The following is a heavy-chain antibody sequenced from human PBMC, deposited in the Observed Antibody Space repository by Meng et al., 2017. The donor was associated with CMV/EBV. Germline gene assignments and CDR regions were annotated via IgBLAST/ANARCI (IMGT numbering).Heavy chain of an antibody. J-gene: IGHJ6*02. D-gene: IGHD3-3*01. Sequence: SETLSLTCAVYGGSFSGYYWSWIRQPPGKGLEWIGEINHSGNTNYNPSLKSRVTISVDTSKNQFSLKLSSVTAADTAVYYCARGSPEWLLFGDYYYGMDVWGQGTTVTVSS. V-gene: IGHV4-34*01. CDR3: ARGSPEWLLFGDYYYGMDV. CDR1: GGSFSGYY. CDR2: INHSGNT.